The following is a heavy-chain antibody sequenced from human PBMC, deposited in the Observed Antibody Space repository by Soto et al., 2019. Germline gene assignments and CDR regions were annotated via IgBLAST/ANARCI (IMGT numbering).Heavy chain of an antibody. V-gene: IGHV3-23*01. CDR1: GFTFNNYG. CDR2: ISGSGDTT. CDR3: AKDSGWLHDS. Sequence: VLLLDSGGGLVQPGGSLRLSCAASGFTFNNYGMSWVRQAPGKGLEWVSAISGSGDTTYYADSVKGRFTISRDNSKNALYLQMSSLRADDTAVYYCAKDSGWLHDSWGQGTLVTVSS. J-gene: IGHJ4*02. D-gene: IGHD6-19*01.